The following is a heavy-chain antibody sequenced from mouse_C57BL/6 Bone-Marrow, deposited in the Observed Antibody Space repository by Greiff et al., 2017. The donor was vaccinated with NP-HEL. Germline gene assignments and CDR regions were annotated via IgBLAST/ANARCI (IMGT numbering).Heavy chain of an antibody. D-gene: IGHD1-1*01. V-gene: IGHV1-80*01. J-gene: IGHJ3*01. Sequence: VQLQQSGAELVKPGASVKISCKASGYAFSSYWMNWVKQRPGKGLEWIGQIYPGDGDTNYNGKFKGKATLTADKSSSTAYMQLSSLTSEDSAVYFCARSSYYYGSPFAYWGQGTLVTVSA. CDR3: ARSSYYYGSPFAY. CDR1: GYAFSSYW. CDR2: IYPGDGDT.